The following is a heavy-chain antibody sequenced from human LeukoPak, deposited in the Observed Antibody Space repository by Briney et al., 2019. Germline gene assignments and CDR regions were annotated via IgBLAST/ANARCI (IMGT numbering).Heavy chain of an antibody. D-gene: IGHD3-22*01. V-gene: IGHV3-30-3*01. CDR3: ARDLHLTSGYYYDSSGFIDY. Sequence: GGSLRLSCAASGFTFSSYAMHWVRQAPGKGLEWVAVISYDGSNKYYADSVKGLFTISRDNSKNTLYLQMNSLRAEDTAVYYCARDLHLTSGYYYDSSGFIDYWGQGTLVTVSS. CDR2: ISYDGSNK. J-gene: IGHJ4*02. CDR1: GFTFSSYA.